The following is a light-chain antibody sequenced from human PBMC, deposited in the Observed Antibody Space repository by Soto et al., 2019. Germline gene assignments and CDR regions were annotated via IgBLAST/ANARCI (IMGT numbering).Light chain of an antibody. J-gene: IGKJ1*01. CDR1: QSVSSN. Sequence: VMTQSPATRSVSPGDRATLSCRASQSVSSNLAWYQQKPGQAPRLLIYGASTRATGVPARFSGSGSGTEFTLTISSLQSEDFAVYYCQQYNNWPWTFGQGTKVDI. CDR2: GAS. V-gene: IGKV3-15*01. CDR3: QQYNNWPWT.